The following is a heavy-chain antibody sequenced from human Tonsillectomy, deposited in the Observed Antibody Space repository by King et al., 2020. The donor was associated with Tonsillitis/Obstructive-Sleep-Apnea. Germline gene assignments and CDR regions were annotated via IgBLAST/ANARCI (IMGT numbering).Heavy chain of an antibody. CDR1: GYTFTSYG. CDR3: ATDRNSYRIVGAPHADPRYYFDY. D-gene: IGHD1-26*01. J-gene: IGHJ4*02. Sequence: QLVQSGAEVKKPGASVKVSCKASGYTFTSYGISWVRQAPGQGLEWMGWISAYNGNTNYAQKLQGRVTMTTDTSTSTAYMELRSLRSDDTAVYYCATDRNSYRIVGAPHADPRYYFDYWGQGTLVTVSS. V-gene: IGHV1-18*01. CDR2: ISAYNGNT.